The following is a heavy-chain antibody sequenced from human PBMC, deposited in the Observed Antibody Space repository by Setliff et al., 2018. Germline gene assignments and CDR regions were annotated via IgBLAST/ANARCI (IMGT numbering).Heavy chain of an antibody. Sequence: PGGSLRLSCAASGFIVSDYYVDWIRQAPGKGLEWVSVIYSGGSTYYADSVKGRFTISRDNSKNTLYLQMNSLRAEDTAVYYCARAVAGNYYYYYYMDVWGKGTTVTVSS. V-gene: IGHV3-53*01. CDR2: IYSGGST. CDR3: ARAVAGNYYYYYYMDV. J-gene: IGHJ6*03. D-gene: IGHD6-19*01. CDR1: GFIVSDYY.